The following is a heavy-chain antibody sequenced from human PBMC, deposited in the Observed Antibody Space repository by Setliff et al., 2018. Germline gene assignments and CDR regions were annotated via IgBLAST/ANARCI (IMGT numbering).Heavy chain of an antibody. CDR3: ARVTGFLYMDV. V-gene: IGHV4-39*01. CDR1: GGSISSGTYY. CDR2: IHYRGTT. D-gene: IGHD3-3*01. Sequence: KTSETLSLTCSVSGGSISSGTYYWAWIRQPPGKGLEWIGRIHYRGTTYSNASLASRLTISVDTAKNQFSLKLSSVTAADTAVYYCARVTGFLYMDVWGKGTTVTVSS. J-gene: IGHJ6*03.